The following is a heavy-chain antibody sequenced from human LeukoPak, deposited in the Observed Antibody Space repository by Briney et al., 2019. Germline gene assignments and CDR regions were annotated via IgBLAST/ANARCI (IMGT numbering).Heavy chain of an antibody. CDR3: ARRASDQLLWGGRVYYFDY. J-gene: IGHJ4*02. Sequence: PSETLSLTCTVSGGSISSSSYYWGWIRQPPGKGLEWIGSIYYSGSTYYNPSLKSRVTISVDTSKNQFSLKLSSVTAADTAVYYCARRASDQLLWGGRVYYFDYWGQGTLVTVSS. CDR1: GGSISSSSYY. CDR2: IYYSGST. D-gene: IGHD2-2*01. V-gene: IGHV4-39*01.